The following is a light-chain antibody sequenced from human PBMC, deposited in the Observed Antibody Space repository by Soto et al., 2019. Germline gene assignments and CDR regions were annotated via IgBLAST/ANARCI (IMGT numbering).Light chain of an antibody. CDR3: GAHAGSNTWV. Sequence: QSALTQSPSASASPGQSVTISCTGSSGDIGAYNYVSWYQQHPGKAPKPIIYEVNKRPSGVPDRFSGSKSGITASLTVSGLQADDEADYFCGAHAGSNTWVFGGGTKLTVL. V-gene: IGLV2-8*01. J-gene: IGLJ3*02. CDR1: SGDIGAYNY. CDR2: EVN.